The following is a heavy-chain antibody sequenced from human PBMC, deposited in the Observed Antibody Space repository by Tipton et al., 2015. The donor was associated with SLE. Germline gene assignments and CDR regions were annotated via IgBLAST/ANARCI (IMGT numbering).Heavy chain of an antibody. Sequence: TLSLTCTVSDGSIRSTNYNWSWIRQHPGKGLEWIGYIYYRGSTSYKPSLKSRVTMSVDPSKNQFSLKLSSVTAADTAVYYCARGDSNGYFAYWGQGTLVTVSS. CDR2: IYYRGST. V-gene: IGHV4-31*03. J-gene: IGHJ4*02. CDR3: ARGDSNGYFAY. CDR1: DGSIRSTNYN. D-gene: IGHD3-22*01.